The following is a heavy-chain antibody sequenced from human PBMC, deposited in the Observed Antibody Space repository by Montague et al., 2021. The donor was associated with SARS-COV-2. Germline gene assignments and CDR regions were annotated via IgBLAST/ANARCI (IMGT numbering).Heavy chain of an antibody. Sequence: SETLSLTCTVSGGSVSDYYWTWVRQSAGKGLEWIGRIYSSGDTLYNPSLKSRLTLSLDTANNQFSLQLSSVVAADTAVYYCTRVREDDLGGPGWGHNCFDPWGQGSLVTVSS. CDR2: IYSSGDT. CDR3: TRVREDDLGGPGWGHNCFDP. CDR1: GGSVSDYY. J-gene: IGHJ5*02. V-gene: IGHV4-4*07. D-gene: IGHD6-19*01.